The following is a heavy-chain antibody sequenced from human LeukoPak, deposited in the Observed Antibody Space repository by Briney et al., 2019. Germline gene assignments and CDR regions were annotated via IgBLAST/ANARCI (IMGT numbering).Heavy chain of an antibody. D-gene: IGHD5-18*01. CDR2: INPNSGGT. J-gene: IGHJ4*02. CDR3: ARDSSSSWTGLGNTAMVLYFDY. V-gene: IGHV1-2*02. CDR1: GYTFTGYY. Sequence: ASVKVSCKASGYTFTGYYMHWVRQAPGQGLEWMGWINPNSGGTNYAQKFQGRVTMTRDTSISTAYMELSRLRSDDTAVYDCARDSSSSWTGLGNTAMVLYFDYWGQGTLVTVSS.